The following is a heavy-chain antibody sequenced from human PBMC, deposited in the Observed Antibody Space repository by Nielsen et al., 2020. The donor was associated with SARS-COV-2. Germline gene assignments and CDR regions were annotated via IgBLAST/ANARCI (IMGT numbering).Heavy chain of an antibody. CDR3: ARSSYDYVWGSYRFHYHMDV. CDR2: IDPSDSYT. V-gene: IGHV5-10-1*01. D-gene: IGHD3-16*02. Sequence: GGSLRLSCKGSGYSFTSYWISWVRQMPGKGLEWMGRIDPSDSYTNYSPSFQGHVTISADKSISTAYLQWSSLKASDTAMYFCARSSYDYVWGSYRFHYHMDVWGKGTTVTVSS. CDR1: GYSFTSYW. J-gene: IGHJ6*03.